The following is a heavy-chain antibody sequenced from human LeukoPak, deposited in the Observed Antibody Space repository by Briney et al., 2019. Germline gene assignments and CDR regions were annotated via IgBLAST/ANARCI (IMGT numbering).Heavy chain of an antibody. Sequence: GGSLRLSCAASGFTFSSYGMHWVRQAPGKGLEWVAFIRYDGSNKYYADSVKGRFTISGDNSKNTLYLQMNSLRAEDTALYHCARGLNYGSGSYYGWFDPWGQGTLVTVSS. CDR2: IRYDGSNK. J-gene: IGHJ5*02. V-gene: IGHV3-30*02. CDR1: GFTFSSYG. CDR3: ARGLNYGSGSYYGWFDP. D-gene: IGHD3-10*01.